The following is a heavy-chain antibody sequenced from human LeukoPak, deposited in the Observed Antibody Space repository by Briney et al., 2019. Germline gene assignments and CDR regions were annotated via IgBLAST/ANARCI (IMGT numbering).Heavy chain of an antibody. Sequence: SVKVSCKASGGTFSSYTISWVRQAPGQGLEWMGRIIPILSIANYAQKFQGRVTITADKSTSTAYMELSSLRSEDTAVYYCARSPLGVVTAPQPYYFDYWGQGTLVTVSS. CDR1: GGTFSSYT. CDR3: ARSPLGVVTAPQPYYFDY. D-gene: IGHD2-21*02. CDR2: IIPILSIA. V-gene: IGHV1-69*02. J-gene: IGHJ4*02.